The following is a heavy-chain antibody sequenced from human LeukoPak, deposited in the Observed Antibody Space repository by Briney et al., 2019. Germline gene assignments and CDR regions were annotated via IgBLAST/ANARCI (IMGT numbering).Heavy chain of an antibody. CDR1: GGSISRYY. CDR2: IYYSGST. V-gene: IGHV4-59*01. Sequence: PSETLSLTCTVSGGSISRYYWSWIRQPPGKGLEWIGYIYYSGSTNYNPSLKSRVTISVDTSKNQFSLKLSSVTAADTAVYYCARDGHSSGWFDYWGQGTLVTVSS. CDR3: ARDGHSSGWFDY. J-gene: IGHJ4*02. D-gene: IGHD6-19*01.